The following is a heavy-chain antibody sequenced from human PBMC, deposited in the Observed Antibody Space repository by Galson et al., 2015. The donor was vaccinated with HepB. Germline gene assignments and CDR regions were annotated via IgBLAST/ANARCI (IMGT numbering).Heavy chain of an antibody. V-gene: IGHV3-23*01. CDR3: AKRGVTYDAFDI. Sequence: SLRLSCAASGFTFSGYAMNWVRQAPGKGLQWVSTISGGGGSIYYADSVKGWFTISRDNSKNTLYLQMNSPRAEDTAIYYCAKRGVTYDAFDIWGQGTMVTVSS. CDR1: GFTFSGYA. D-gene: IGHD3-16*01. CDR2: ISGGGGSI. J-gene: IGHJ3*02.